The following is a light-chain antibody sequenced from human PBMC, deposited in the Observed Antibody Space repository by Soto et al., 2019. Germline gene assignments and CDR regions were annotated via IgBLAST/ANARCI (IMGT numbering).Light chain of an antibody. CDR3: QQYYSFPRT. Sequence: VIWMTQSPSLLSASTGDRVTISCRISQDISSFLAWYQQKPGKAPELLIYAASTLQNGVPSRFSGGRSGTDFTLTINNLQSEDFATYYCQQYYSFPRTFGQGTKVEIK. V-gene: IGKV1D-8*01. CDR2: AAS. J-gene: IGKJ1*01. CDR1: QDISSF.